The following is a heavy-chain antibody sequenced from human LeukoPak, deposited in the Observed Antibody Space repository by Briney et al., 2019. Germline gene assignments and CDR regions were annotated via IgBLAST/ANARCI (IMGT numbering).Heavy chain of an antibody. V-gene: IGHV4-39*01. Sequence: PSETLSLTCTVSGGSISSGSYYWGWIRQPPGKGLEWIGSIYYSGSTYYNPSLKSRVTISVDTSKNQFSLKLSSVTAADTAVYYCARHAGSLGYSGYDDEYDFDDWGQGTLVTVSS. CDR1: GGSISSGSYY. CDR2: IYYSGST. J-gene: IGHJ4*02. D-gene: IGHD5-12*01. CDR3: ARHAGSLGYSGYDDEYDFDD.